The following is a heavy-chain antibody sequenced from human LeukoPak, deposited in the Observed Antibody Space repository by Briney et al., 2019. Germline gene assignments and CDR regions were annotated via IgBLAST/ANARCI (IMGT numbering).Heavy chain of an antibody. V-gene: IGHV1-69*13. CDR3: AREDTAMGCFDY. J-gene: IGHJ4*02. CDR1: GGTFSSYA. CDR2: IIPIFGTA. Sequence: ASVKVSCKASGGTFSSYAISWVRQAPGQGLEWMGGIIPIFGTANYAQKFQGRVTITADESTSTAYMELSSLRSEDTAVYYCAREDTAMGCFDYWGQGTLVTVSS. D-gene: IGHD5-18*01.